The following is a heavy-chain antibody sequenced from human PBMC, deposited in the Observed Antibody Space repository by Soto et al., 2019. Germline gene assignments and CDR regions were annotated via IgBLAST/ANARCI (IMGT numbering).Heavy chain of an antibody. CDR3: SKVFYYYDSSGYYYFDY. D-gene: IGHD3-22*01. Sequence: GGFLRLSVPASGVALSSYAVSWVRKAPGKGPEWISSISGSGSTIYYADSVKGRFTISRDNSKNTLYLQMSSLRAEDTAVYYCSKVFYYYDSSGYYYFDYWGQGTLVTVSS. J-gene: IGHJ4*02. CDR2: ISGSGSTI. V-gene: IGHV3-23*01. CDR1: GVALSSYA.